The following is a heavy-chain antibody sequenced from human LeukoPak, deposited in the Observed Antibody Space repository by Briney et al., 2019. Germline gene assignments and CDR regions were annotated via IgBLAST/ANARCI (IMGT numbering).Heavy chain of an antibody. CDR1: GFTFSRNA. J-gene: IGHJ4*02. V-gene: IGHV3-23*01. CDR3: AKDPYGTRYFDY. Sequence: GGSLRLSCAASGFTFSRNAMSWVRQAPGKGLQWVSSLSGSGGDTYYADSVKGRFTISRDNSKNTVYLQMNSLRAEATAVYYCAKDPYGTRYFDYWGQGTLVTVSS. D-gene: IGHD2-2*01. CDR2: LSGSGGDT.